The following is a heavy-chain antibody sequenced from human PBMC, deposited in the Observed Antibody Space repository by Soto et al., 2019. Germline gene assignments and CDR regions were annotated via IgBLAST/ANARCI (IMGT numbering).Heavy chain of an antibody. CDR1: GGSFHGYY. CDR3: ATSQKGYNWNYFDH. V-gene: IGHV4-34*01. CDR2: INHSGSV. D-gene: IGHD1-20*01. J-gene: IGHJ4*02. Sequence: PSETLSLTCAVYGGSFHGYYWSWIRQPPGKGLEWIGEINHSGSVNFNPTFKSRVSISLDTSKNQMSLQLSSLSAADTAVYYCATSQKGYNWNYFDHWGQGALVTVSS.